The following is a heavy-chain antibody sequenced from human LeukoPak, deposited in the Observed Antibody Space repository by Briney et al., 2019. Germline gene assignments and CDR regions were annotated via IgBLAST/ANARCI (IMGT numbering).Heavy chain of an antibody. CDR2: IYYSGST. V-gene: IGHV4-39*01. J-gene: IGHJ4*02. D-gene: IGHD6-19*01. CDR1: GGSISSSSYY. CDR3: ARLSSGWKLFDY. Sequence: SGTLSLTCTVSGGSISSSSYYWGWIRQPPGKGLEWIGSIYYSGSTYYNPSLKSRVTISVDTSKNQFSLKLSSVTAADTAVYYCARLSSGWKLFDYWGQGTLVTVSS.